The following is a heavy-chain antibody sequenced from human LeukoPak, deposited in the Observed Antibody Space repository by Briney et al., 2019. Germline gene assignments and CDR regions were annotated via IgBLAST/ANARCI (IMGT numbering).Heavy chain of an antibody. J-gene: IGHJ4*02. D-gene: IGHD6-19*01. CDR2: ISANGRST. Sequence: GGSLRLSCAASGFIFSTFAMHWVHQTPGKGLEFVAAISANGRSTYYADSVKGRFTISRDNSKNILYLHMGSLRTEDMAVYYCAREEKYNSDLLEYRGQRALVTVSS. V-gene: IGHV3-64*02. CDR3: AREEKYNSDLLEY. CDR1: GFIFSTFA.